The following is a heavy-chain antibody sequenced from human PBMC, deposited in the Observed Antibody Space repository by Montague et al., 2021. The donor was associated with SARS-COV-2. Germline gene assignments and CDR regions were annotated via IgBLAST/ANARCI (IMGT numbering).Heavy chain of an antibody. CDR1: GDSVSSNSAT. Sequence: CAISGDSVSSNSATWNWVRQSPSRGLEWLGRTYYRSKWYNDYAXXXRGRVTINPGTSKNQFSLQLNSVTPEDTAIYYCTSGREGNYNVMDVWGQGTTVTVSS. D-gene: IGHD1-1*01. V-gene: IGHV6-1*01. J-gene: IGHJ6*02. CDR3: TSGREGNYNVMDV. CDR2: TYYRSKWYN.